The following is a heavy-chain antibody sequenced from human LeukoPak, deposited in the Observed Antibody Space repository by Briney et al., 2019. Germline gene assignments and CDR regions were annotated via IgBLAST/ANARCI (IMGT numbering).Heavy chain of an antibody. Sequence: GGSLRLSCAASGFTFSPYWMNWIRQPPGKGLEWVANIKQDGSEQYYGDSAKGRFTISRDNAKNSLSLQMNSLRAEDTAVYYCARGSSWYFFDYWGQGTLVTVSS. V-gene: IGHV3-7*01. CDR2: IKQDGSEQ. J-gene: IGHJ4*02. CDR1: GFTFSPYW. CDR3: ARGSSWYFFDY. D-gene: IGHD6-13*01.